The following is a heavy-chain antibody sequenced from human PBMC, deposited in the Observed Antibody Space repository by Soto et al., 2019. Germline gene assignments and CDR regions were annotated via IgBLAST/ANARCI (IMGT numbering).Heavy chain of an antibody. D-gene: IGHD3-10*01. Sequence: EVQLLESGGGLVQVGGSLRLSCVGSGFGFDSYAMNWVRQAPGKGLEWVSGIGSSGGAIVYADSVRGRFTISRDNSRNALYLHMNSLRAGDTAVYYCAKALWFGESSHYFDYWGQGTLVTVSS. CDR1: GFGFDSYA. V-gene: IGHV3-23*01. CDR2: IGSSGGAI. CDR3: AKALWFGESSHYFDY. J-gene: IGHJ4*02.